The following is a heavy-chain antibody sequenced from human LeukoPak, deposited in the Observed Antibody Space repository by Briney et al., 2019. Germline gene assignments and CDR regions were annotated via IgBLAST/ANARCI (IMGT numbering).Heavy chain of an antibody. V-gene: IGHV6-1*01. CDR1: GDSVSSNSAA. D-gene: IGHD1-14*01. CDR2: TYYRSKWYN. Sequence: SQTLSLTCAISGDSVSSNSAAWNWIRQSPSRVLEWLGRTYYRSKWYNDYAISVKSRITINPDTSKNQFSLHLNSVTPGDTAVYYCARGTATPSYPINWFDPWGQGILVTVSS. J-gene: IGHJ5*02. CDR3: ARGTATPSYPINWFDP.